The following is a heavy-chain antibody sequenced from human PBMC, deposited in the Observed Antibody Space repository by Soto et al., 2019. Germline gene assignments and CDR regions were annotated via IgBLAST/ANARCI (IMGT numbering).Heavy chain of an antibody. CDR2: INHSGST. CDR1: GGSFSGYY. D-gene: IGHD5-12*01. J-gene: IGHJ4*02. Sequence: SLTCAVYGGSFSGYYWSWIRQPPGKGLEWIGEINHSGSTNYNPSLKSRVTISVDTSKNQFSLKLSSVTAADTAVYYCARGSRDGYNSHFDYWGQGTLVTVSS. V-gene: IGHV4-34*01. CDR3: ARGSRDGYNSHFDY.